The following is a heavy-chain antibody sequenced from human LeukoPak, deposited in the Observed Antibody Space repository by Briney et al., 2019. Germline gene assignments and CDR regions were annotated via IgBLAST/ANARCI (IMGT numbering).Heavy chain of an antibody. CDR1: GFTFSTFP. CDR3: ATQSITLVVVISPFDY. D-gene: IGHD3-22*01. V-gene: IGHV3-30*02. Sequence: PGGPLRLSCAASGFTFSTFPMLWVPQAPGKGLEWVAHIQDDGATTNYADSVRGRFTISRDNSKSTVYLQMNSLNPDDTAVYYCATQSITLVVVISPFDYWCQGTLVTVSS. CDR2: IQDDGATT. J-gene: IGHJ4*02.